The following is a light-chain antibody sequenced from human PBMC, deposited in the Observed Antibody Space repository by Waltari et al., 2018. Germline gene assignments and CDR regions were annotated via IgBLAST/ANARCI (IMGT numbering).Light chain of an antibody. V-gene: IGKV3D-15*01. CDR2: GAS. J-gene: IGKJ1*01. CDR3: QQYINYWT. CDR1: QSVSSN. Sequence: EIVMTQSPATLSVSPGERATLSCRASQSVSSNLAWYQQKPGQAPRLLIYGASTRATGIPARFSGSGSGTEFTLTINSLQPDDFATYYCQQYINYWTFGQGTKVQ.